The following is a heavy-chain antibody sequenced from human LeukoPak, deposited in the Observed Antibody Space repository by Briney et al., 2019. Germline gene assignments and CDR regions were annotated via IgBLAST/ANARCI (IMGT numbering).Heavy chain of an antibody. J-gene: IGHJ4*02. V-gene: IGHV3-48*01. CDR1: GFTFSSYS. CDR3: ARGGYGGLDY. Sequence: GGSLRLSCAASGFTFSSYSMNWVRQAPGKGLEWVSYISSSSSTIYYADSVKGRFTISRDNAKNSLYLQMNSLRAEDTAVYYCARGGYGGLDYWGQGTLVTVSS. CDR2: ISSSSSTI. D-gene: IGHD5-12*01.